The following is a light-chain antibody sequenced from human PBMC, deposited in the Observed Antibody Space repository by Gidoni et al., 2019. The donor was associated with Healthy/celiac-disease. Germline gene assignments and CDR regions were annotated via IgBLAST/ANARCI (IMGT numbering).Light chain of an antibody. CDR3: QQLNSYPLT. CDR1: QGISSY. CDR2: AAS. Sequence: DIQLTQSPAFLSASVGDRVTITCRSSQGISSYLAWYQQKPGNAPKLLIYAASTLQSGVPSMFSGSGSGTYFPLTISRLPPEDFATYYCQQLNSYPLTFGQGTKLEIK. J-gene: IGKJ2*01. V-gene: IGKV1-9*01.